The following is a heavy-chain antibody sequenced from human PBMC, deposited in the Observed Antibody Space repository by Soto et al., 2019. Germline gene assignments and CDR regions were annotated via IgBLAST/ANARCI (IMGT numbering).Heavy chain of an antibody. CDR2: MNPNSGNT. V-gene: IGHV1-8*01. J-gene: IGHJ6*02. D-gene: IGHD4-17*01. CDR1: GYTFTSYD. Sequence: QVQLVQSGAEVKKPGASVKVSCKASGYTFTSYDINWVRQATGQGLEWMGWMNPNSGNTGYAQKFQGRVTMTRNTSRRTADMEVSSLRSGDTAVYYCARRRQDYGDYYYGMDVWGQGTTVNVFS. CDR3: ARRRQDYGDYYYGMDV.